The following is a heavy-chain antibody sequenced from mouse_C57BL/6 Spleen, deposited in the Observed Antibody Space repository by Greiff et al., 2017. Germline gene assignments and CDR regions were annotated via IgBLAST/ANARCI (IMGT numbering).Heavy chain of an antibody. CDR3: AKITTVVPYY. CDR1: GYTFTDYN. D-gene: IGHD1-1*01. V-gene: IGHV1-22*01. Sequence: VQLQQSGPELVKPGASVKMSCKASGYTFTDYNMHWVKQSHGKSLEWIGYINPNNGGTSYNQKFKGKATLTVNKSSSTAYMELRSLTSEDSAVYYCAKITTVVPYYWGQGTTLTVSS. CDR2: INPNNGGT. J-gene: IGHJ2*01.